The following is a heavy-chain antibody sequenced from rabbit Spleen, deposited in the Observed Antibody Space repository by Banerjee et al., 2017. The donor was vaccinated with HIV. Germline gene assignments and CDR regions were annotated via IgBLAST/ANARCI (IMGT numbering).Heavy chain of an antibody. CDR1: GFDFNFGYV. CDR2: INAATGKP. D-gene: IGHD7-1*01. V-gene: IGHV1S45*01. Sequence: QEQLVESGGGLVQPEGSLTLTCKASGFDFNFGYVICWVRQAPGKGLEWIACINAATGKPVYATWAKGRFTISSDNAQNTVDLQLNSLTAADTATYFCVREAGYAGYGDGNLWGPGTLVTVS. J-gene: IGHJ4*01. CDR3: VREAGYAGYGDGNL.